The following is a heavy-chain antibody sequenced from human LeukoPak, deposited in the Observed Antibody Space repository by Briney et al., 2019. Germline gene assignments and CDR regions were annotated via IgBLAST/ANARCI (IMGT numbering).Heavy chain of an antibody. CDR1: GGSISSHY. D-gene: IGHD2-2*01. CDR3: ARRYCSSTSCFRGAFDI. J-gene: IGHJ3*02. V-gene: IGHV4-59*11. Sequence: SETLSLTCTVSGGSISSHYWSWIRQPPGKGLEWIGYIYYSGSTNYNPSLKSRVTISVDTSTNQFSLKLSSVTAADTAVYYCARRYCSSTSCFRGAFDIWGQGTMVTVSS. CDR2: IYYSGST.